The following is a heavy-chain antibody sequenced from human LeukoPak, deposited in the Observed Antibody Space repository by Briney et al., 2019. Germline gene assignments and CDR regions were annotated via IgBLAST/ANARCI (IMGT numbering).Heavy chain of an antibody. CDR1: GGSISSHSYY. J-gene: IGHJ4*02. D-gene: IGHD3-10*01. Sequence: SETLSLTCTVSGGSISSHSYYWGWIRQPPGKGLEWIGSVFYTGSTNYNPSLKRRVTISVDTSKNQFSLRLSSVTAADTAMYYCARHGDYLDGSWTYYAPLDNWGQGTLVTASS. V-gene: IGHV4-39*01. CDR2: VFYTGST. CDR3: ARHGDYLDGSWTYYAPLDN.